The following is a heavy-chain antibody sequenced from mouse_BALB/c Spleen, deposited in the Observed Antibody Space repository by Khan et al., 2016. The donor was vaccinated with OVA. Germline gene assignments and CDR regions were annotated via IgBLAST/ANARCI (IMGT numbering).Heavy chain of an antibody. CDR2: IWSDGST. CDR3: ARQPYYHYNIMDY. D-gene: IGHD2-10*01. V-gene: IGHV2-6-1*01. Sequence: QVQLQQSGPGLVAPSQSLSITCTISGFSLTNYGVHWVRQPPGKGLEWRVVIWSDGSTTYNSALKSRLTISKDNPKSQVFLKMNSLQTDDTAVYFCARQPYYHYNIMDYWGQGTSVTVSS. CDR1: GFSLTNYG. J-gene: IGHJ4*01.